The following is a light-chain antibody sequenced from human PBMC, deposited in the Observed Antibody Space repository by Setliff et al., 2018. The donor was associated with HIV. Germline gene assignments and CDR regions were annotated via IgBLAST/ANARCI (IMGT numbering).Light chain of an antibody. V-gene: IGLV2-11*01. CDR3: SSYTSGSTLVV. CDR1: SSDVADYNY. J-gene: IGLJ1*01. CDR2: DVN. Sequence: QSVLTQPRSVSGSPGQSVTISCTGTSSDVADYNYVSWYQHHPGKAPKLLIYDVNKRPSGVPDRFSGSKSGNTASLTISGLQAEDEADYYCSSYTSGSTLVVFGTGTKVTVL.